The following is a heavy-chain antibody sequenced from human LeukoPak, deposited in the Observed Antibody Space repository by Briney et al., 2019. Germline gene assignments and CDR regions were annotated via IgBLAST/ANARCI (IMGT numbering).Heavy chain of an antibody. Sequence: RPGGSLRLSCAASGFTFSSYEMNWVRQAPGKGLEWVSSISSSSTYKYYADSVKGRFTISRDNAKNSLYLQMNSLRAEDTAVYYCARDDNMATFYPWNWFDPWGQGTLVTVSS. J-gene: IGHJ5*02. V-gene: IGHV3-21*01. CDR3: ARDDNMATFYPWNWFDP. CDR1: GFTFSSYE. D-gene: IGHD2/OR15-2a*01. CDR2: ISSSSTYK.